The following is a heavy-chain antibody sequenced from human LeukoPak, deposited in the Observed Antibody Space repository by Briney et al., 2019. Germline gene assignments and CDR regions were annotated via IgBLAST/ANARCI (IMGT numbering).Heavy chain of an antibody. V-gene: IGHV1-2*02. CDR1: GYTFTGYY. Sequence: ASVKVSCKASGYTFTGYYMHWVRQAPGQGLEWMGWINPNSGGTNYAQKFQGRVTMTRDTSISTAYMELSRLRSDDTAVYYCARSDFWSGYYTGMWGQGTLVTVSS. CDR2: INPNSGGT. J-gene: IGHJ4*02. CDR3: ARSDFWSGYYTGM. D-gene: IGHD3-3*01.